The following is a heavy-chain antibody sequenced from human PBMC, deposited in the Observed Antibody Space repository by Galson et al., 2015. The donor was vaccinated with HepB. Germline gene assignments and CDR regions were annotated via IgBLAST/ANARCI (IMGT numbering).Heavy chain of an antibody. CDR2: IYPGDSDT. D-gene: IGHD6-19*01. CDR1: GYSFTSYW. J-gene: IGHJ6*02. V-gene: IGHV5-51*01. Sequence: SGAEVKKPGESLKISCKGSGYSFTSYWIGWVRQMPGKGLEWMGIIYPGDSDTRYSPSFQGQVTISADKSISAAYLQWSSLKASDTAMYYCARLDSSGWYGHYYYGMDVWGQGTTVTVSS. CDR3: ARLDSSGWYGHYYYGMDV.